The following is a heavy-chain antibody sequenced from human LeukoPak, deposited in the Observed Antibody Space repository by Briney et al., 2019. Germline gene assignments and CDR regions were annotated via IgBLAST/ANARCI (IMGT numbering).Heavy chain of an antibody. V-gene: IGHV4-34*01. CDR1: GGSFSGYY. CDR3: ARGRGAYSSSWPRGSWFDP. J-gene: IGHJ5*02. CDR2: ITHSGST. D-gene: IGHD6-13*01. Sequence: PSETLSLTCAVSGGSFSGYYWSWIRQPPGKGLEWIGEITHSGSTTYNSSLKSRVTISVDTSKNQFSLKLNSVTAADTAVYYCARGRGAYSSSWPRGSWFDPWGQGTLVTVSS.